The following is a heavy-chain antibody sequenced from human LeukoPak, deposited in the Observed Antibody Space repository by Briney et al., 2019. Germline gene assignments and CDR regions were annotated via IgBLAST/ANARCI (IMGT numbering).Heavy chain of an antibody. CDR2: MSNIGGST. CDR1: GFTFSNYG. J-gene: IGHJ4*02. Sequence: PGGSLRLSCSASGFTFSNYGMHWVRQAPGKGLEYVSVMSNIGGSTYYADSVKGRFTISRDNSKNTLYLQMSSLRAEDTAVYYCARRAAADSFYSDYWGQGTLVTVSS. D-gene: IGHD6-13*01. V-gene: IGHV3-64D*06. CDR3: ARRAAADSFYSDY.